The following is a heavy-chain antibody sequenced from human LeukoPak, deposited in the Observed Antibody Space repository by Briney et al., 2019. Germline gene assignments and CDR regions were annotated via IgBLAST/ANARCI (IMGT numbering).Heavy chain of an antibody. V-gene: IGHV1-46*01. Sequence: ASVKVSCKASGYTFTNYYMHWVRQAPGQGLEWMGIINPSGGSTSYAQRFQGRVTMTRDTSTSTVYMELSSLRSDDTAVYYCARARGSYRYYFDYWGQGTLVTVSS. J-gene: IGHJ4*02. CDR2: INPSGGST. CDR1: GYTFTNYY. D-gene: IGHD1-26*01. CDR3: ARARGSYRYYFDY.